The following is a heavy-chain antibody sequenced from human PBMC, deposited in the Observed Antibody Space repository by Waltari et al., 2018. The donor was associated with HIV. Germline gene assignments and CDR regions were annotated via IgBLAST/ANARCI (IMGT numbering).Heavy chain of an antibody. CDR2: ISGSPSYI. J-gene: IGHJ3*02. CDR3: ARDPGGNYDSFAFDI. Sequence: EVQLVESGGGLVKPGGSLRLSCATYGFTFSSYSMTWVRQAPGKGLEWVSSISGSPSYIYYADSVKGRFTISRDNAKNSLYLQMNSLRAEDTAVYYCARDPGGNYDSFAFDIWGQGTMVTVSS. D-gene: IGHD3-22*01. CDR1: GFTFSSYS. V-gene: IGHV3-21*01.